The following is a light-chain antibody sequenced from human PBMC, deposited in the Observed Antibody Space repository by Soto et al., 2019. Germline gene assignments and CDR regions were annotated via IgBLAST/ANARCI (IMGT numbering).Light chain of an antibody. CDR3: QSYASSLTAL. Sequence: QSVLTQPPSVSGAPGQRVTISCTGSSCNIGAGYDVHWYQQLPGTAPKLLIYGNSNRPSGVPDRFSGSKSGTSASLAITGLQAEDEADYYCQSYASSLTALFGGGTKLTVL. V-gene: IGLV1-40*01. J-gene: IGLJ3*02. CDR1: SCNIGAGYD. CDR2: GNS.